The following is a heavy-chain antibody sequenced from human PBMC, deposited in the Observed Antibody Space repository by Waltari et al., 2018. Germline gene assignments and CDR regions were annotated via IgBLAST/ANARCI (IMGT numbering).Heavy chain of an antibody. D-gene: IGHD4-4*01. CDR2: INSDGSST. CDR3: ASIGDHSALPVDY. CDR1: GFTFTSYW. V-gene: IGHV3-74*03. J-gene: IGHJ4*02. Sequence: EVQLVGSGGALVQPGGSLRLSCGASGFTFTSYWMHWVRQAPGKGLIWVSCINSDGSSTKYADSVKGRFTISRDNAKNTLYLQMNSLRAEDTGVYYCASIGDHSALPVDYWGQGTLVTVSS.